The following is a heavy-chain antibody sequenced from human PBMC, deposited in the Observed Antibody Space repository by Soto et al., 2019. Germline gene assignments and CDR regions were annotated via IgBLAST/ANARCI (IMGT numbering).Heavy chain of an antibody. V-gene: IGHV3-48*03. CDR3: AGLVGANAFDI. D-gene: IGHD1-26*01. J-gene: IGHJ3*02. Sequence: GGSLRLSCAASGFTFSSYEMNWVRQAPGKGLEWVSYISSSGSTIYYADSVKGRFSISRDNAKNSLYLQMNSLRAEDKAVYYCAGLVGANAFDIWGQGTMVTVSS. CDR1: GFTFSSYE. CDR2: ISSSGSTI.